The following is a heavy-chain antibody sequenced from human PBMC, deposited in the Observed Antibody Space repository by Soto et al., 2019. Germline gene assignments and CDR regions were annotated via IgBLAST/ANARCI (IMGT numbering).Heavy chain of an antibody. Sequence: GVLRLSCAAAGISFSDYVMNWVLQAPGKGLEYVSAITSNGGSTSHADSVKGRFTISRDNSKNRLYLQMSSLRVEDTAVYYCVKVEYSSTYYALDSWGQGTLVTVSS. CDR2: ITSNGGST. J-gene: IGHJ4*02. V-gene: IGHV3-64D*06. D-gene: IGHD6-6*01. CDR3: VKVEYSSTYYALDS. CDR1: GISFSDYV.